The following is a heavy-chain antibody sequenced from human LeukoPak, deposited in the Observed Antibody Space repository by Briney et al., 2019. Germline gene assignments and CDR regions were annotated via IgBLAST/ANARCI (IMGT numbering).Heavy chain of an antibody. CDR1: GYTFTGYY. CDR3: ARIAAAAIDWFDR. D-gene: IGHD6-13*01. CDR2: INPNSGGT. Sequence: ASVKVSCKASGYTFTGYYMHWVRQAPGQGLEWMGWINPNSGGTNYAQKFQGRVTMTRDTSISTAYMELSRLRSEDTAVDYCARIAAAAIDWFDRWGQGALVSVSS. J-gene: IGHJ5*02. V-gene: IGHV1-2*02.